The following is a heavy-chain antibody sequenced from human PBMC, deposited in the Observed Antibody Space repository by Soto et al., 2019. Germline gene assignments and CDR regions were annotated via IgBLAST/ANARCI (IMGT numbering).Heavy chain of an antibody. J-gene: IGHJ5*02. Sequence: ASVKVSCKASGGTFSSYAISWVRQAPGQGLEWMGGIIPIFGTANYAQKFQGRVTITADTSTSTAYMELRGLRSDDTAVYYCARHHGPTTSENWFDPWGQGTLVTVSS. CDR1: GGTFSSYA. V-gene: IGHV1-69*06. D-gene: IGHD5-12*01. CDR3: ARHHGPTTSENWFDP. CDR2: IIPIFGTA.